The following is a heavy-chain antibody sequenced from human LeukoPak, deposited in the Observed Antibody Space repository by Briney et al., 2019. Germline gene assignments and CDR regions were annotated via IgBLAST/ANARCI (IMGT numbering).Heavy chain of an antibody. CDR1: GYTFTSYS. CDR2: IDSKTGNP. J-gene: IGHJ5*02. V-gene: IGHV7-4-1*02. Sequence: ASVKVSCKASGYTFTSYSTNWVRQAPGQGLEWMGWIDSKTGNPTYAQGFTGRFVFSLDTSVTTAYLQISSLKAEDTAVYYCARDVGYYDSSGYYLGWFDPWGQGTLVTVSS. CDR3: ARDVGYYDSSGYYLGWFDP. D-gene: IGHD3-22*01.